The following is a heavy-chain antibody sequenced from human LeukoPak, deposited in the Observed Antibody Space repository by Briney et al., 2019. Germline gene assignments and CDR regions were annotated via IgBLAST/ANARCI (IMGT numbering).Heavy chain of an antibody. CDR2: IYSGGST. CDR3: ARESLGQTNASDI. J-gene: IGHJ3*02. D-gene: IGHD3-16*02. CDR1: GFTVSSNY. V-gene: IGHV3-53*05. Sequence: PGGSLRLSCAASGFTVSSNYMSWVRQAPGKGLEWVSVIYSGGSTYYADSVKGRFTISRDNSKNTLYLQMNSLRAEDTAVYYCARESLGQTNASDIWGQGTMVTVSA.